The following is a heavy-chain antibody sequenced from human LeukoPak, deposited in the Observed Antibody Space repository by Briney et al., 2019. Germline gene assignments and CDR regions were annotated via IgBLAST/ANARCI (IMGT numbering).Heavy chain of an antibody. CDR1: GFTVSSNY. CDR2: IYSGGST. V-gene: IGHV3-53*01. CDR3: ASGPGAYYDFWSGSHYYFDY. J-gene: IGHJ4*02. D-gene: IGHD3-3*01. Sequence: GWSLRLSCAASGFTVSSNYMSWVRQAPGKGLEWVSVIYSGGSTYYADSVKGRFTISRDNSKNTLYLQMNSLRAEDTAVYYCASGPGAYYDFWSGSHYYFDYWGQGTLVTVSS.